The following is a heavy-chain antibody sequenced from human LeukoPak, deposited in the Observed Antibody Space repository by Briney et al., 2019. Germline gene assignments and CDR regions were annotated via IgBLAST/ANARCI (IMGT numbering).Heavy chain of an antibody. CDR2: ISGSGGTT. CDR1: GFTFNTYA. D-gene: IGHD6-13*01. CDR3: AKPYSNKNFFDY. J-gene: IGHJ4*02. V-gene: IGHV3-23*01. Sequence: GSLRLSYAATGFTFNTYAMSWVRQAPGKGLEWVSVISGSGGTTYYADSVKGRFTISRDNSKNTLYLQMNSLRAEDTAVYYCAKPYSNKNFFDYWGQGTLVTVSS.